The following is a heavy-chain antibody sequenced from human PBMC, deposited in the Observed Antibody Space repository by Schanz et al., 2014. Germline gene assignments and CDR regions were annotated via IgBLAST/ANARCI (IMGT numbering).Heavy chain of an antibody. CDR2: ISGTGSTP. D-gene: IGHD1-26*01. CDR1: GFTFSNYA. V-gene: IGHV3-23*04. CDR3: AKGHTVWSGSDRKYYFDY. J-gene: IGHJ4*02. Sequence: EVQLVESGGDLVQPGGSLSLSCAASGFTFSNYAMSWVRQAPGKGLDWVSIISGTGSTPYYADSVKGRYTISRDNSKNTLYLQMNSLRAEDTAIYYCAKGHTVWSGSDRKYYFDYWGQGTLVTVSS.